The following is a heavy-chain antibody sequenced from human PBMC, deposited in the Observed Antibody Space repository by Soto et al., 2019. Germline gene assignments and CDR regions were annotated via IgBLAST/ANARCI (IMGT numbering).Heavy chain of an antibody. Sequence: GGSLRLSCAASGFTFSSYWMSWVRQAPGKGLEWVANIKQDGSEKYYVDSVKGRFTISRDNAKNSLYLQMNSLSAEDTAVYYCVRPPSPDGYCSGGSCYYNTGMDVWGQGTMVTVSS. CDR2: IKQDGSEK. J-gene: IGHJ6*02. CDR3: VRPPSPDGYCSGGSCYYNTGMDV. CDR1: GFTFSSYW. V-gene: IGHV3-7*03. D-gene: IGHD2-15*01.